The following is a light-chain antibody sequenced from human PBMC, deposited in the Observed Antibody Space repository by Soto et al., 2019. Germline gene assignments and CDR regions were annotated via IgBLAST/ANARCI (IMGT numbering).Light chain of an antibody. Sequence: EIVLTQSPATLSLSPGERATLSCRASQSVGSYLAWYQQKLGQAPRLVIYDAFNRATGIPARFSGSGSGTDFTLTISSLEPEDFAVYYCQQRSNWSLSFGGGTKVEIE. J-gene: IGKJ4*01. CDR3: QQRSNWSLS. CDR1: QSVGSY. CDR2: DAF. V-gene: IGKV3-11*01.